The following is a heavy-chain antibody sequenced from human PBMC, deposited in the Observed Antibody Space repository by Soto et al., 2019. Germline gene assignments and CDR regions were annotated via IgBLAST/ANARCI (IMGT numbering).Heavy chain of an antibody. CDR1: GGSISSSNW. CDR3: ARDGMGAYYDSSGPLRDYYYYGMDV. D-gene: IGHD3-22*01. CDR2: IYHSGST. J-gene: IGHJ6*02. Sequence: SETLSLTCAVSGGSISSSNWWSWVRQPPGKGLEWIGEIYHSGSTNYNPSLKSRVTISVDKSKNQFSLKLSSVTAADTAVYYCARDGMGAYYDSSGPLRDYYYYGMDVWGQGTTVTVSS. V-gene: IGHV4-4*02.